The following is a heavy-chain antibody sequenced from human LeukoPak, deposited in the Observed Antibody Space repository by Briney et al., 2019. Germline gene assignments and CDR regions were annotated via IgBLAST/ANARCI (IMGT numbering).Heavy chain of an antibody. CDR1: GYSFTNYW. CDR3: ARAESYSPFDY. Sequence: GESLKISCKGSGYSFTNYWIGWVRQMPGKGLEWMGIIYPGDSDTRHSPSFQGRVTISADKSISTAYLQWSSLKASDTAMYYCARAESYSPFDYWGQGTLVTVSS. CDR2: IYPGDSDT. D-gene: IGHD4-11*01. J-gene: IGHJ4*02. V-gene: IGHV5-51*01.